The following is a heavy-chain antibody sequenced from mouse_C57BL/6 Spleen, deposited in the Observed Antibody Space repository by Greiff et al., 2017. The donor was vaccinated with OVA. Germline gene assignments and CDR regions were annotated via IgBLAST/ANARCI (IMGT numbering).Heavy chain of an antibody. D-gene: IGHD1-1*01. CDR1: GYTFTSYW. CDR3: ARSGAYYGSSYGYFDV. V-gene: IGHV1-69*01. CDR2: IAPSDSYT. J-gene: IGHJ1*03. Sequence: QVQLKQPGAELVMPGASVKLSCKASGYTFTSYWMHWVKQRPGQGLEWIGEIAPSDSYTNYNQKFKGKSTLTVDKSSSTAYMQLSSLTSEDSAVYYCARSGAYYGSSYGYFDVWGTGTTVTVSS.